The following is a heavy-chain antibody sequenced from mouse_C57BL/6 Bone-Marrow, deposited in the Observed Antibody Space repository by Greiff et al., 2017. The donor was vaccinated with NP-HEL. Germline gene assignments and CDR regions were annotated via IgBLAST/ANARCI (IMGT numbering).Heavy chain of an antibody. V-gene: IGHV1-69*01. J-gene: IGHJ3*01. Sequence: VQLHQPGAELVMPGASVKLSCKASGYTFTSYWMHWVKQRPGQGLEWIGEIDPSDSYTNYNPKFKGKSTLTVYKSSITAYMQLSSLTSEDSAVYYCARAGFAYWGQGTLVTVSA. CDR1: GYTFTSYW. CDR2: IDPSDSYT. CDR3: ARAGFAY.